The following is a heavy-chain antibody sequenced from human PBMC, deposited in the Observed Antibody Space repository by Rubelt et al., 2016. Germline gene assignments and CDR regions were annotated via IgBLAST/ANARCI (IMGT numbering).Heavy chain of an antibody. CDR2: INPSGGST. CDR1: GYTFTSYY. V-gene: IGHV1-46*01. CDR3: AGVYDSSDTYYCDY. D-gene: IGHD3-22*01. J-gene: IGHJ4*02. Sequence: QVQLVQSGAEVKKPGASVKVSCKASGYTFTSYYMHWVRQAPVKGLEWMGIINPSGGSTSYAQKDQGRVTMTRDTSTRTVYMGRSSVRSEDTAVYDCAGVYDSSDTYYCDYWGQGTLVTVSS.